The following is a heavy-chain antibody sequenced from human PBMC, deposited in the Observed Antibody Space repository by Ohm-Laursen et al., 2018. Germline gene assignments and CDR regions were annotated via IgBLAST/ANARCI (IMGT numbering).Heavy chain of an antibody. CDR1: GFTFSSYA. CDR2: IWHDGSNK. CDR3: AKEIDFWSGYADY. V-gene: IGHV3-33*06. D-gene: IGHD3-3*01. J-gene: IGHJ4*02. Sequence: SLRLSCAASGFTFSSYAMSWVRQAPGKGLEWVAIIWHDGSNKYYADSVKGRFTISRDNSKNTLYLQMNSLRAEDTAVYYCAKEIDFWSGYADYWGQGTLVTVSS.